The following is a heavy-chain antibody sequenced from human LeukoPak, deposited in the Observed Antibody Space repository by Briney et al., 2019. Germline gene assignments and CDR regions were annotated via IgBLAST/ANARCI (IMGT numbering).Heavy chain of an antibody. CDR2: IYHSGRGGT. CDR1: GGSISSSNW. J-gene: IGHJ6*03. CDR3: ARVPPLNYYGSGSYYSSYYYYYYMDV. Sequence: PSGTLSLTCAVSGGSISSSNWWIWLRQPPGKGLEWIGEIYHSGRGGTNYNPSLKRRVTISVDTSKNQFSLKLSSVTAADTAVYYCARVPPLNYYGSGSYYSSYYYYYYMDVWGKGTTVTVSS. D-gene: IGHD3-10*01. V-gene: IGHV4-4*02.